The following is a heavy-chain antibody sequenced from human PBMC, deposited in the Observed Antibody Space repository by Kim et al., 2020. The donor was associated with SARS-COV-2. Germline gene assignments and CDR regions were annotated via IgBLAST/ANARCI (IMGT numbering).Heavy chain of an antibody. J-gene: IGHJ5*02. CDR1: GFTFSSYA. V-gene: IGHV3-30*04. D-gene: IGHD3-10*01. Sequence: GGSLRLSCAASGFTFSSYAMHWVRQAPGKGLEWVAVISYDGSNKYYADSVKGRFTISRDNSKNTLYLQMNSLRAEDTAVYYCARSPPTMVRGVSHNWFDPWGQGTLVTVSS. CDR3: ARSPPTMVRGVSHNWFDP. CDR2: ISYDGSNK.